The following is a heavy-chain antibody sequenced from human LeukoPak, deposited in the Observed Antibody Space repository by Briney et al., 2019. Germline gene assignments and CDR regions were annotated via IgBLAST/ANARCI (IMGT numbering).Heavy chain of an antibody. CDR1: GFTFSSYS. CDR2: ISGTSIYI. J-gene: IGHJ4*02. V-gene: IGHV3-21*01. D-gene: IGHD5-24*01. Sequence: GGSLRLSCAAFGFTFSSYSMNWVRQAPGKGLEWVSSISGTSIYIYYADSVRGRFTISRDTARNSLYLQINSLRAEDTAVYYCARLRDGYTDFDYWGQGTLVTVSS. CDR3: ARLRDGYTDFDY.